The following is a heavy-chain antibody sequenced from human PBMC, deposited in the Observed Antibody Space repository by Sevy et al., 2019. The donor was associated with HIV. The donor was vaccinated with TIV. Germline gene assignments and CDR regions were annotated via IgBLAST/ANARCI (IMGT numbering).Heavy chain of an antibody. CDR1: GGSITSLY. CDR3: ARRNDFDI. CDR2: VYYTGGT. J-gene: IGHJ3*02. Sequence: SETLSLTCTVSGGSITSLYWNWIRQPPGKGLEWIGYVYYTGGTNYNPPLKNRVTISVDRTKNQFSLKLTSVTAADTAVYYCARRNDFDIWGQGSMVTVSS. V-gene: IGHV4-59*08.